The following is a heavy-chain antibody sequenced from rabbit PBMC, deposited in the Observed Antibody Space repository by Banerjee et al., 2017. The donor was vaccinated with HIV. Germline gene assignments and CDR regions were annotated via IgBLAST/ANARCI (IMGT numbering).Heavy chain of an antibody. CDR1: GFDFSNYYY. Sequence: QQQLEESGGGLVKPGGTLTLTCKASGFDFSNYYYMCWVRQAPGKGLELIACIYTSSGSTYYASWAKGRFTISRSTSLNTVDLKMTSLTAADTATYFRARTSGSSGYLDLWGPGTLVTVS. V-gene: IGHV1S43*01. CDR3: ARTSGSSGYLDL. D-gene: IGHD1-1*01. CDR2: IYTSSGST. J-gene: IGHJ3*01.